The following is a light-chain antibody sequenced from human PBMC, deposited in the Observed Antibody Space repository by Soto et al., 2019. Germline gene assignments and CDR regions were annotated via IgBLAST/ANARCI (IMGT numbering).Light chain of an antibody. CDR1: SGHSSYI. Sequence: QPVLTQSSSASASLGSSVKLTCTLSSGHSSYIIAWHQQQPGKAPRYLMKLEGSGSYNKGXGXXDRFSGSSSGADRYLTISNLQFEDEADYYCETWDSNTHTVFGGGTKVTVL. CDR2: LEGSGSY. CDR3: ETWDSNTHTV. J-gene: IGLJ3*02. V-gene: IGLV4-60*02.